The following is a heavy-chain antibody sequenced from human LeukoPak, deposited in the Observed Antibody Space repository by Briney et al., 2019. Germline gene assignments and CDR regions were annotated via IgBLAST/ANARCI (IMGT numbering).Heavy chain of an antibody. Sequence: PSETLSLTCAVYGGSFSGYYWSWIRQPPGKGLEWIGEINHSGSTNYNPSLKSRVTISVDTSKNQFSLKLSSVTAADTAVYYCARYGHYYYYGMDVWGKGITVTVSS. V-gene: IGHV4-34*01. J-gene: IGHJ6*04. CDR2: INHSGST. D-gene: IGHD4-17*01. CDR1: GGSFSGYY. CDR3: ARYGHYYYYGMDV.